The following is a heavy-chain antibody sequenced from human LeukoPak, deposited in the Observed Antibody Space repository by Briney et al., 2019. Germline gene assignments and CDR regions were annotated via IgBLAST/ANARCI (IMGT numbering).Heavy chain of an antibody. CDR1: GYTLTELS. Sequence: ASVKVSCKVSGYTLTELSMHWVRQAPGKGLEWMGGFDPEDGETIYAQKFQGRVTMTEDTSTDTAYMELSSLRSEDTAVYYCATGPPQNWGQPTGYYYMDVWGKGTTVTVSS. CDR2: FDPEDGET. CDR3: ATGPPQNWGQPTGYYYMDV. D-gene: IGHD7-27*01. J-gene: IGHJ6*03. V-gene: IGHV1-24*01.